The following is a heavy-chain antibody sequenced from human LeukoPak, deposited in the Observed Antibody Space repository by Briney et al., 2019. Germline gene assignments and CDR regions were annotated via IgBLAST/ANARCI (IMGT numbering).Heavy chain of an antibody. CDR1: GFTVSSSY. V-gene: IGHV3-53*01. D-gene: IGHD2-15*01. CDR2: FYRGDST. J-gene: IGHJ4*02. Sequence: GGSLRLSCAASGFTVSSSYMYWVRQAPGKGLEWVSFFYRGDSTYYAESVRGRFTISRDNSKNTLYLLMNSLIPEDTAVYYCAREVVSSPSYFDSWGRGTLVTVSS. CDR3: AREVVSSPSYFDS.